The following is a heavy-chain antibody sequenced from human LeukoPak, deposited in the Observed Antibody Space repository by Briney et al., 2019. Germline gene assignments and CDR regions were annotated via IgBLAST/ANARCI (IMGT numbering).Heavy chain of an antibody. J-gene: IGHJ4*02. CDR3: AKAVYSSGADY. D-gene: IGHD6-19*01. V-gene: IGHV3-30*18. CDR1: GFTFNSYG. CDR2: ISYDGSNK. Sequence: GGSLRLSCAASGFTFNSYGMHWVRQAPGKGLEWVAVISYDGSNKYYADSVKGRFTISRDNSKNTLYLQMNSLRAEDTAVYYCAKAVYSSGADYWGQGTLVTVSS.